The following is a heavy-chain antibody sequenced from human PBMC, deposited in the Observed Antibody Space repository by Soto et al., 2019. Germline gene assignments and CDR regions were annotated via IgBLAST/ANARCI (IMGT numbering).Heavy chain of an antibody. J-gene: IGHJ5*02. V-gene: IGHV1-69*13. D-gene: IGHD2-2*02. Sequence: GASVKVSCKASGGTFSSYAISCVRQAPGQGLEWMGGIIPIFGTANYAQKFQGRVTITADESTSTAYMELSSLRSEDTAVYYCARGRASKYPEINWFAPGGQETLVTFPS. CDR3: ARGRASKYPEINWFAP. CDR2: IIPIFGTA. CDR1: GGTFSSYA.